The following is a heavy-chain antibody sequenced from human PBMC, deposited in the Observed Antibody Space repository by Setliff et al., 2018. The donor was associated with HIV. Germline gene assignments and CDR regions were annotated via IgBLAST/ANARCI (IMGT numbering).Heavy chain of an antibody. V-gene: IGHV3-30-3*01. D-gene: IGHD1-26*01. Sequence: GGSLRLSCADSGLTFRFYSMFWVRQAPGKGLQWVAGISHDGKKDYADSVRGRFTISRDNSKNTLLLQMNSLRPEDAALYYCARVATTQMWGWFAPWGQGTLVTVSS. CDR3: ARVATTQMWGWFAP. CDR2: ISHDGKK. CDR1: GLTFRFYS. J-gene: IGHJ5*02.